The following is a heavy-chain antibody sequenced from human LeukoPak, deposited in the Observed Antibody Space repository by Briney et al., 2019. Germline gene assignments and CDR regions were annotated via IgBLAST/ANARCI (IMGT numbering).Heavy chain of an antibody. J-gene: IGHJ4*02. CDR1: GYTFTSYD. Sequence: ASVKVSCKASGYTFTSYDINWVRQATGQGLEWMGWMSPNSGNTGFAQKFQGRVTFSRDTSISTAYMELRSLRSDDTAVYYCARGPLYYDFWSGYYFFDYWGQGTLVTVSS. CDR3: ARGPLYYDFWSGYYFFDY. V-gene: IGHV1-8*03. D-gene: IGHD3-3*01. CDR2: MSPNSGNT.